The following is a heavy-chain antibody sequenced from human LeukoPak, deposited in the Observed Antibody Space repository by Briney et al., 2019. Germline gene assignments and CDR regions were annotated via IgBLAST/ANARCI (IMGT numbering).Heavy chain of an antibody. Sequence: GESLKISCKGSGYSFIHFRLGWVRQMPGKGLDWMGIIYPADSDTVYSPSFQGQVTISADKSISTAYLQWSSLKASDTAMYYCARYSVAGARYDAFDIWGQGTMVTVSS. V-gene: IGHV5-51*01. D-gene: IGHD6-13*01. CDR1: GYSFIHFR. J-gene: IGHJ3*02. CDR3: ARYSVAGARYDAFDI. CDR2: IYPADSDT.